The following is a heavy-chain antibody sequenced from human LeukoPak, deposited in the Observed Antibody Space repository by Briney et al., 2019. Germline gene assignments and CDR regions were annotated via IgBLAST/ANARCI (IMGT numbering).Heavy chain of an antibody. CDR1: GYTFTSYY. CDR2: INPSGGST. D-gene: IGHD2-2*01. V-gene: IGHV1-46*01. CDR3: ARYRYCSSTSCYAFDP. Sequence: ASVKVSCKASGYTFTSYYMHWVRQAPGQGLEWMGIINPSGGSTSYAQKFQGRVTMTRDMSTSTVYMELSSLRSEDTAVYYCARYRYCSSTSCYAFDPWGQGTLVTVSS. J-gene: IGHJ5*02.